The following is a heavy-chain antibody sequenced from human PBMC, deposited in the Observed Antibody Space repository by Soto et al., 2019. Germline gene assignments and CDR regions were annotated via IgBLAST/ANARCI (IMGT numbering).Heavy chain of an antibody. V-gene: IGHV3-33*01. CDR1: GFTFGIYG. J-gene: IGHJ4*02. D-gene: IGHD3-3*01. Sequence: GGSLRLSCAASGFTFGIYGMHWVRQAPGKGLEWVATIGHDGSKMDYADSVKGRFTISRENSKEMLFLQMNSLRAEDTAVYYCARDLGVGRYFDYWGQGTLVTVSS. CDR3: ARDLGVGRYFDY. CDR2: IGHDGSKM.